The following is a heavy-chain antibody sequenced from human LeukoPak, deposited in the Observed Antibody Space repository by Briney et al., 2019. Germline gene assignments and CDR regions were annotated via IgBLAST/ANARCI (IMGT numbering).Heavy chain of an antibody. Sequence: GGSLRLSCAASGFSFSTYWMSWVRQAPGKGLEWVANIKPDGTETFYGDSVKGRFTISRDNAKNSLYLQLNSLGVEDTATYYCVKENGTFDPWGQGALVTVSS. CDR3: VKENGTFDP. V-gene: IGHV3-7*01. CDR2: IKPDGTET. J-gene: IGHJ5*02. CDR1: GFSFSTYW.